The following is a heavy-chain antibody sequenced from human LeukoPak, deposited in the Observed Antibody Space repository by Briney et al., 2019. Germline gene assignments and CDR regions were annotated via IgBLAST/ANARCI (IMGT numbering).Heavy chain of an antibody. D-gene: IGHD3-10*01. J-gene: IGHJ4*02. CDR2: IKQDGSAE. Sequence: PGGSLRLSCAASGFIFSSYWMSWVRQAPGKGKEWVANIKQDGSAEYYVDSVKGRFTISRDNAKNSLYLQMNSLRAEDTAVYYCAKDRVTMVRGINNGELDYWGQGTLVTVSS. CDR1: GFIFSSYW. CDR3: AKDRVTMVRGINNGELDY. V-gene: IGHV3-7*01.